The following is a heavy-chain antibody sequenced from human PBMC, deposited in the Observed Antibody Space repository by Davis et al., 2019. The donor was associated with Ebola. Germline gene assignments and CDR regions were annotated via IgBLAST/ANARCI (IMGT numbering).Heavy chain of an antibody. V-gene: IGHV1-18*01. CDR2: ISGYNGNT. D-gene: IGHD1-26*01. J-gene: IGHJ4*02. Sequence: ASVKVSCKASGYSFTHYSFSWVRQAPGQGLEWMGWISGYNGNTNNAQNFQGRVTMTTDTSTSTAYMELRSLRSDDTAVYYCARDQRVGASHYWGQGTLVTVSS. CDR3: ARDQRVGASHY. CDR1: GYSFTHYS.